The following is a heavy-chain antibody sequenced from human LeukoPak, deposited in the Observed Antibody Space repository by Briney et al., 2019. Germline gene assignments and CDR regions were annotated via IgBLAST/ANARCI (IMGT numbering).Heavy chain of an antibody. CDR1: GFVFHIYG. J-gene: IGHJ4*02. CDR3: ARDPSQAGSWGY. V-gene: IGHV3-66*01. Sequence: GGSLRLSCAASGFVFHIYGMHWVRQAPGKGLEWVSVTYIGGSTYLADSVKGRFTISRDSSKNTLYLQMNNLRAEDTAVYYCARDPSQAGSWGYWGQGTLVTVSS. CDR2: TYIGGST. D-gene: IGHD6-13*01.